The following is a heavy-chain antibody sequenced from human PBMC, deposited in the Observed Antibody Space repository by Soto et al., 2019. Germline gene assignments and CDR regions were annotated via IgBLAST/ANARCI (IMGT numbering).Heavy chain of an antibody. CDR3: LKNYIQLYF. V-gene: IGHV3-23*01. J-gene: IGHJ4*02. Sequence: LRVSCAASGFIFISFAMTWVRQAPGKVLEWVSAIVGGDGGRSFTKYYADSVKGRFTISKDNSKNMLYLEMNSLRAEDTAVYYCLKNYIQLYFGGQGTLVSVSS. CDR2: IVGGDGGRSFTK. CDR1: GFIFISFA. D-gene: IGHD5-18*01.